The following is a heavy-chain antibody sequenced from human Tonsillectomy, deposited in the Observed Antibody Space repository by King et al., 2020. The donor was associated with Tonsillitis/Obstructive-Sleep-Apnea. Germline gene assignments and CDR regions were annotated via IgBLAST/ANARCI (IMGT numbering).Heavy chain of an antibody. J-gene: IGHJ6*02. CDR3: ARSRYCSSTSCSLGLDV. Sequence: VQLQESGPGLVKPSQTLSLTCTVSGGTISSGGYYWTWVRQHPGKGLEWIGNIYYTGSTYNNPSLKSRLTISVDTSKNQFSLKLNSVTAADTAVYFCARSRYCSSTSCSLGLDVWGQGTTVTVSS. V-gene: IGHV4-31*03. CDR1: GGTISSGGYY. CDR2: IYYTGST. D-gene: IGHD2-2*01.